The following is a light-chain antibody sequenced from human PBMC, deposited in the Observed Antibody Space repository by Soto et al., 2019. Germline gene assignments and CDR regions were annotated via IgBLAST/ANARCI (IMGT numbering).Light chain of an antibody. CDR3: LQDYNYPLT. CDR2: DIS. J-gene: IGKJ1*01. Sequence: IQMSQSPSSLYASVGDRVTITCLASQSGFSYLHWYQQKPGRAPNLLIYDISTLQSGVPSRFSGSGSGTDFTLTSSSLQPEDFATYYCLQDYNYPLTFGQGTKVDIK. CDR1: QSGFSY. V-gene: IGKV1-6*02.